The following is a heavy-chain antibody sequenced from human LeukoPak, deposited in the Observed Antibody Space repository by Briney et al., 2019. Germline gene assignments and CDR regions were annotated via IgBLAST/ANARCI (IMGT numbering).Heavy chain of an antibody. CDR3: ARSRAKTGCSSTSCYIAWDAFDI. CDR2: IIPTFGTA. CDR1: GGTFSSYA. V-gene: IGHV1-69*13. J-gene: IGHJ3*02. Sequence: SVKVSCKASGGTFSSYAISWVRQAPGQGLEWMGGIIPTFGTANYAQKFQGRVTITADESTSTAYMELSSLRSEDTAVYYCARSRAKTGCSSTSCYIAWDAFDIWGQGTMVTVSS. D-gene: IGHD2-2*02.